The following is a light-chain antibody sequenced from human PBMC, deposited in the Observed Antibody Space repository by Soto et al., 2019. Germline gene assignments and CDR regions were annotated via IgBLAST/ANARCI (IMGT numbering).Light chain of an antibody. CDR3: QQSYSTPFS. V-gene: IGKV1-39*01. CDR2: AAS. Sequence: DIQMTQSPSSLSASVGDRVTITCRASQSISSYLNWYQQKPGKAPKLLIYAASSFQSGVPSRFSGSGSGTDFTLTIRSLQPEDFATYYCQQSYSTPFSFGPGTKVDIK. CDR1: QSISSY. J-gene: IGKJ3*01.